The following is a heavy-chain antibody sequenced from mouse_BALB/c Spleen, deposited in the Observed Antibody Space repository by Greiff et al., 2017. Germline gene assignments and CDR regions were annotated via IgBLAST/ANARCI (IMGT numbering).Heavy chain of an antibody. CDR3: ERSGYGYGSMAMDY. CDR2: IDTSDSYT. CDR1: GYTFTDYW. V-gene: IGHV1-69*01. D-gene: IGHD2-2*01. Sequence: QVQLQQPGAELVMPGASVKLSCKASGYTFTDYWMHWVKQRPGQGLEWIGAIDTSDSYTSYNQKFKGKATLTVDESSSTAYMQLSSLTSEDSAVYYCERSGYGYGSMAMDYWGQGTSVTVAA. J-gene: IGHJ4*01.